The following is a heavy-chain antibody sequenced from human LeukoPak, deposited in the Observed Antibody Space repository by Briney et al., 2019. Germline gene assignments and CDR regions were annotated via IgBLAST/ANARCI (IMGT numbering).Heavy chain of an antibody. Sequence: SVKVSCKASGGTFSSYAISWVRQAPGLGLEWMGGIIPIFGTANYAQKFQGRVTITADESTSTAYMELSSLRSEDTAVYYCARDLPYYCSSTSCYDFSVGWFDPWGQGTLVTVSS. D-gene: IGHD2-2*01. J-gene: IGHJ5*02. V-gene: IGHV1-69*13. CDR1: GGTFSSYA. CDR2: IIPIFGTA. CDR3: ARDLPYYCSSTSCYDFSVGWFDP.